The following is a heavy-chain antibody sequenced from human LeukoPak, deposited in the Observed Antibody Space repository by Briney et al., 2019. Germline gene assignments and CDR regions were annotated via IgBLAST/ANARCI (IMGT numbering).Heavy chain of an antibody. CDR2: IYYSGST. Sequence: PSETLSLTCTVSGGSISSSSYYWGWIRQPPGKGLEWFGSIYYSGSTYYNPSLKSRVTISVDTSKNQFSLKLSSVTAADTAVYYCARERGYSFNWFDPWGQGTLVTVSS. CDR3: ARERGYSFNWFDP. V-gene: IGHV4-39*01. D-gene: IGHD4-23*01. J-gene: IGHJ5*02. CDR1: GGSISSSSYY.